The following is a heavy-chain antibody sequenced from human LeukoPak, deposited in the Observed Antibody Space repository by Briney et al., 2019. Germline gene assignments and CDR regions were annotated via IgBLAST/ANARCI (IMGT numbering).Heavy chain of an antibody. J-gene: IGHJ4*02. V-gene: IGHV3-11*04. CDR3: ARDLSHFWSGYYTDYFDY. D-gene: IGHD3-3*02. CDR2: ISSSGSTI. CDR1: GFTFSDYY. Sequence: GGSLRLSCAASGFTFSDYYMSWIRQAPGKGLEWVSYISSSGSTIYYADSVKGRFTISRDNSKNTLYLQMNSLRAEDTAVYYCARDLSHFWSGYYTDYFDYWGQGTLVTVSS.